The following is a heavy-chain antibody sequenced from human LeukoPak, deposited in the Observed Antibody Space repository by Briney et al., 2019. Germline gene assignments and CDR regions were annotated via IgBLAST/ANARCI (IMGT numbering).Heavy chain of an antibody. V-gene: IGHV3-7*01. D-gene: IGHD6-19*01. CDR3: ARDVRAVAGLLDY. CDR2: INQDGSDK. Sequence: GGALRLSCAGSGFIFSNYWMSWVRQAPGKGLEWVANINQDGSDKYYVDSVEGRFTISRDNAKNSLYLQMHSLRAEDTAVYYCARDVRAVAGLLDYWGQGTLVTVSS. J-gene: IGHJ4*02. CDR1: GFIFSNYW.